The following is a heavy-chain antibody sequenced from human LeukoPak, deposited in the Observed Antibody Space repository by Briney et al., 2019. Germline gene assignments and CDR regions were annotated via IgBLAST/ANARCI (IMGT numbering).Heavy chain of an antibody. Sequence: PGGSLRLSCAAPGFTFSIHWMHWVRQAPEKGLMGVAHINADGSGTYYAASVKGRFTISRDNAQSTLYLQMHSLTAEDTAVYYCVRGALRDCSYTSCTRGNWFDPWGQGTLVTVSS. V-gene: IGHV3-74*01. CDR1: GFTFSIHW. CDR3: VRGALRDCSYTSCTRGNWFDP. D-gene: IGHD2-2*01. J-gene: IGHJ5*02. CDR2: INADGSGT.